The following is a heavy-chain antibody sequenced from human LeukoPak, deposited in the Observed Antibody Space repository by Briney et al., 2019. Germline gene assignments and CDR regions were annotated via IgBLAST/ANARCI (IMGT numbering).Heavy chain of an antibody. J-gene: IGHJ3*02. D-gene: IGHD6-13*01. V-gene: IGHV4-39*07. Sequence: PSETLSLTCTVSGGSISSSSYYWGWIRQPPGKGLEWIGSIYYSGSTYYNPSLKSRVTISVDTSKNQFSLKLSSVTAADTAVYYCASPLYSSSWPRHDAFDIWGQGTMVTVSS. CDR1: GGSISSSSYY. CDR3: ASPLYSSSWPRHDAFDI. CDR2: IYYSGST.